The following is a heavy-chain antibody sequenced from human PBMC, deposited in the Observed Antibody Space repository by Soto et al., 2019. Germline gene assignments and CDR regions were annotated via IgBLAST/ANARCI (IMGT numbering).Heavy chain of an antibody. J-gene: IGHJ6*03. CDR2: ISGSGGST. D-gene: IGHD2-2*01. V-gene: IGHV3-23*01. CDR1: GLKFVDFC. CDR3: AKSSGIVVVPAAMSMDV. Sequence: VSWTASGLKFVDFCMSWVRQDKGKGLEWVSAISGSGGSTYYADSVKGRFTISRDNSKNTLYLQMNSLRAEDTAVYYYAKSSGIVVVPAAMSMDVWGKGTTVTVSS.